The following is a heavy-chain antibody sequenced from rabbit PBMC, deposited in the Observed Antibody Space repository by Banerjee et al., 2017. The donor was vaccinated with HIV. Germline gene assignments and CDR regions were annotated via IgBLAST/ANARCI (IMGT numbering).Heavy chain of an antibody. CDR1: GFSFSSSYY. D-gene: IGHD4-1*01. CDR3: ARGSSGWVINDWLDL. CDR2: IYAGSSGST. J-gene: IGHJ5*01. V-gene: IGHV1S40*01. Sequence: QSLEESGGDLVKPGASLTLTCTASGFSFSSSYYMCWVRQAPGKGLEWIACIYAGSSGSTHYASWAKGRFTISKTSSTTVTLQMTSLTAADTATYFCARGSSGWVINDWLDLWGPGTLVTVS.